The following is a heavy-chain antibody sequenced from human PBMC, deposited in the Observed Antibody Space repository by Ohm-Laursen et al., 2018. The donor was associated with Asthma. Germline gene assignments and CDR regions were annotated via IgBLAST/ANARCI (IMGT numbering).Heavy chain of an antibody. D-gene: IGHD1-26*01. J-gene: IGHJ1*01. V-gene: IGHV3-21*01. CDR3: ARIGPEWELPGREYSLHH. CDR1: GFTFSSYA. Sequence: SLRLSCSASGFTFSSYAMTWVRQAPGKGLEWVASISTASSFIYYADSARGRFTTSRDNARNSVYLQMNSLRAEDTALYYCARIGPEWELPGREYSLHHWGEGTLVTVSS. CDR2: ISTASSFI.